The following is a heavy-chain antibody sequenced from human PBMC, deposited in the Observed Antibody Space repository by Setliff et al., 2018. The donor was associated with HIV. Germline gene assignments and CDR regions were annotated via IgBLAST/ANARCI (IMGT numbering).Heavy chain of an antibody. D-gene: IGHD3-22*01. CDR1: GYTFTGYY. CDR3: ARQDYYDSSGFYYYYMDV. V-gene: IGHV1-2*02. CDR2: INPKSGDT. J-gene: IGHJ6*03. Sequence: ASVKVSCKASGYTFTGYYMHWVRLAPGRGLEWMGVINPKSGDTNYAQKFQGRVTMTRDTSISTAYMELSRLRSDDTAVYYCARQDYYDSSGFYYYYMDVWGKGTTVTVSS.